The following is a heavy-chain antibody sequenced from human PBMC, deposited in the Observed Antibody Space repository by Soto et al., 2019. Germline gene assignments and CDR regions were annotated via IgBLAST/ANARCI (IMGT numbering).Heavy chain of an antibody. J-gene: IGHJ5*02. V-gene: IGHV4-30-4*01. Sequence: SETLSLTCTVSGGSISSGDYYWSWIRQPPGKGLEWIGYIYYSGSTYYNPSLKSRVTISVDTSKNQFSLKLSSVTAADTAVYYCAREVVVVVAATGWFDPWGQGTLVTVSS. D-gene: IGHD2-15*01. CDR1: GGSISSGDYY. CDR2: IYYSGST. CDR3: AREVVVVVAATGWFDP.